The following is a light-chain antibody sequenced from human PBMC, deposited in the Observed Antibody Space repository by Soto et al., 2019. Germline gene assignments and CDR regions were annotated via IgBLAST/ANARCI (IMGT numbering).Light chain of an antibody. CDR2: GAS. V-gene: IGKV3-20*01. Sequence: EIVLTKSAATLSGSAGEIATLSCSASQSVSNNYLAWYQQKPGQAPRLLISGASSRAADIPDRFSGSGSGTDFTLTINRLEPEDFAVYYCQQYDSSPRTFGQGTKVDI. CDR1: QSVSNNY. CDR3: QQYDSSPRT. J-gene: IGKJ1*01.